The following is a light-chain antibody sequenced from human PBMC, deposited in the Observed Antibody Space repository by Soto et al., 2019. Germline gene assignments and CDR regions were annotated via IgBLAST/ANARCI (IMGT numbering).Light chain of an antibody. Sequence: QSALTQPASVSGSPGQSITISCTGTSSDIGGYNYVSWYQQHPGKAPKLMIYDVNKWPSGVPHRFSGSKSGNTASLTISGLQAEDEADYHCCSYAGSHTPWVFGGGTKLTVL. CDR2: DVN. CDR3: CSYAGSHTPWV. CDR1: SSDIGGYNY. J-gene: IGLJ3*02. V-gene: IGLV2-11*01.